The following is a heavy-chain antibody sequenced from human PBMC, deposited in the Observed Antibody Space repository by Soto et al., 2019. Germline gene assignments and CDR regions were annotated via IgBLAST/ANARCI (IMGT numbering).Heavy chain of an antibody. Sequence: GGSLRLSCAASGFTFSSYAMSWVRQAPGKGLEWVSAISGSGGSTYYADSVKGRFTISRDNSKNTLYLQMNSLRAEDTAVYYCAKGHILPIRSIAARPFDYWGQGTLVTVSS. J-gene: IGHJ4*02. V-gene: IGHV3-23*01. D-gene: IGHD6-6*01. CDR2: ISGSGGST. CDR3: AKGHILPIRSIAARPFDY. CDR1: GFTFSSYA.